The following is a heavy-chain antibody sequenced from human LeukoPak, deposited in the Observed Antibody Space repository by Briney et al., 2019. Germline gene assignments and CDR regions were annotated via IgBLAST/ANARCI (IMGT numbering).Heavy chain of an antibody. CDR1: GYTFTGYY. J-gene: IGHJ6*03. Sequence: ASVKVSCKASGYTFTGYYMHWVRQAPGQGLEWMGWINPNSGGTNYAQKFQGRVTMTRDTSISTAYMELSRLRSEDTAVYYCAMYYDILTGYETRYYMDVWGKGTTVTVSS. CDR3: AMYYDILTGYETRYYMDV. V-gene: IGHV1-2*02. D-gene: IGHD3-9*01. CDR2: INPNSGGT.